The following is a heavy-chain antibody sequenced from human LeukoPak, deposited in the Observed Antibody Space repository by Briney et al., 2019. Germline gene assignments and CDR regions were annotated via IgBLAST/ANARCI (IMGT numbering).Heavy chain of an antibody. D-gene: IGHD2-15*01. V-gene: IGHV3-23*01. CDR2: ISGSGNST. CDR1: GFTFSSYA. Sequence: GGSLRLSCAASGFTFSSYAMTWVRQAPGKGLEWVSAISGSGNSTYYADSVKGRFTISRDNSKNTLYLQMNSLRVEDTAVYYCAKDAMPCSGGNCYSASPLVDYWGQGTLVTVSS. J-gene: IGHJ4*02. CDR3: AKDAMPCSGGNCYSASPLVDY.